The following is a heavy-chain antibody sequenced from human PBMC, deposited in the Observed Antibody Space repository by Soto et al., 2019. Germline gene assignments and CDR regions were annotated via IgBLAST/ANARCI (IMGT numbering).Heavy chain of an antibody. CDR3: ARQIAAAGNNWFDP. CDR1: GFTFSSYA. D-gene: IGHD6-13*01. Sequence: GGSLRLSCAASGFTFSSYAMSWVRQAPGKGLEWVSAISGSGGSTYYADSVKGRFTISRDNSKNTLYLQMNSLRAEDTAVYYCARQIAAAGNNWFDPWGQGTLVTVSS. CDR2: ISGSGGST. V-gene: IGHV3-23*01. J-gene: IGHJ5*02.